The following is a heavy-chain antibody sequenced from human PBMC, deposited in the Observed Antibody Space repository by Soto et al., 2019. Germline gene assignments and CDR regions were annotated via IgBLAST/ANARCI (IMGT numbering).Heavy chain of an antibody. Sequence: SETLSLTCTVSGGSISSSSYYWSWIRQPPGKGLEWIGSIFYGGSTYYNPSLKSRVTISVDTSKNQFSLRLSSVTAADTAVYYCARHVVGGINWFDPWGQGTLVTVSS. CDR3: ARHVVGGINWFDP. CDR1: GGSISSSSYY. D-gene: IGHD2-21*01. J-gene: IGHJ5*02. V-gene: IGHV4-39*01. CDR2: IFYGGST.